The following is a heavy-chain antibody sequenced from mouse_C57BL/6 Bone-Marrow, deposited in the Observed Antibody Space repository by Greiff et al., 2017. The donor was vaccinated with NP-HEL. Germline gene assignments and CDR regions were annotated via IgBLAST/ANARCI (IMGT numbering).Heavy chain of an antibody. CDR1: GYTFTSYW. CDR2: IYPVSGST. Sequence: QVQLQQPGAELVKPGASVKMSCKASGYTFTSYWITWVKPRPGQGLEWIGDIYPVSGSTNYNEKFKSKAPLTVDTSSSTAYMQLSSLTSEDSAVYYCARTPLYFAWFAYWGQGTLVTVSA. J-gene: IGHJ3*01. CDR3: ARTPLYFAWFAY. D-gene: IGHD2-3*01. V-gene: IGHV1-55*01.